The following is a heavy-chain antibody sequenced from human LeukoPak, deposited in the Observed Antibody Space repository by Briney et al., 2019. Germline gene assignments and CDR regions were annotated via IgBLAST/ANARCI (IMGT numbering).Heavy chain of an antibody. V-gene: IGHV1-2*02. CDR3: ASGTLRSPSSLHLDY. J-gene: IGHJ4*02. Sequence: ASVKVSCKASGYTFTGYYMHWVRQAPGQGLEWMGWINPNSGGTNYAQKFQGRATMTRDTSISTAYMELSRLRSDDTAVYYCASGTLRSPSSLHLDYWGQGTLVTVSS. D-gene: IGHD1-1*01. CDR2: INPNSGGT. CDR1: GYTFTGYY.